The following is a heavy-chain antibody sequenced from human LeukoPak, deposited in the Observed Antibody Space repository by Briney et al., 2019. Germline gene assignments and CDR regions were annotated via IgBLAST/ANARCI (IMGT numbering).Heavy chain of an antibody. Sequence: GGSLRLSCATSGFTFSSYSMNWVRQAPGKGLEWVSCISSSSSYIYYADSVKGRFTISRDNAKNLLYLQMNSLRAEDTAVYYCARSQYYYDRSGRNWYFDLWGRGTLVTVSS. CDR1: GFTFSSYS. CDR2: ISSSSSYI. CDR3: ARSQYYYDRSGRNWYFDL. V-gene: IGHV3-21*01. D-gene: IGHD3-22*01. J-gene: IGHJ2*01.